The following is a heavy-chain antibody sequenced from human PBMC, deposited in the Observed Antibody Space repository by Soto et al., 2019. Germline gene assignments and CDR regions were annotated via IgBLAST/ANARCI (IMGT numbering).Heavy chain of an antibody. J-gene: IGHJ4*02. Sequence: GGSLRLSCAASGFTFSSYGMHWVRQAPGKGLEWVAVIWYDGSNKYYADSVKGRFTISRDNSKNTLYLQMNSLRAEDTAVYYCARDSHIVVVTALPSYHFDYWGQGTLVTVSS. D-gene: IGHD2-21*02. CDR2: IWYDGSNK. CDR3: ARDSHIVVVTALPSYHFDY. CDR1: GFTFSSYG. V-gene: IGHV3-33*01.